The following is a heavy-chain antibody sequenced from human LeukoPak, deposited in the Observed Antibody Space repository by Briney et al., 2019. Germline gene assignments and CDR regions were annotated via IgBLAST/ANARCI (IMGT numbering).Heavy chain of an antibody. CDR3: ARESSTTQTNLFDY. V-gene: IGHV4-59*11. CDR1: GDSITSRSY. J-gene: IGHJ4*02. Sequence: SETLSLTCTVSGDSITSRSYWRWIRQPPGKGLEWIGYLRHSGNTNHNSSSKGRVTFSLDTSKNQFSLILRSVTAADTAIYFCARESSTTQTNLFDYWGQGTLVTVSS. D-gene: IGHD1-14*01. CDR2: LRHSGNT.